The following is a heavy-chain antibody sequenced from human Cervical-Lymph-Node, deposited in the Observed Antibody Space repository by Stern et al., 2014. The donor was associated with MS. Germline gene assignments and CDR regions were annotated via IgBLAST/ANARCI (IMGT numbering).Heavy chain of an antibody. V-gene: IGHV1-2*02. J-gene: IGHJ5*02. CDR3: ARDLGTINSDGWWFDP. Sequence: QVQLVQSGAGLKKPGASVKVSCKASGYTFADYYIHWVRQAPGQRLEWMGWINPNNGATNYAEKFRDRVTMTRDTSISTAYLELSKLRSDDTAIFYCARDLGTINSDGWWFDPWGQGTLVTVSS. D-gene: IGHD2-15*01. CDR1: GYTFADYY. CDR2: INPNNGAT.